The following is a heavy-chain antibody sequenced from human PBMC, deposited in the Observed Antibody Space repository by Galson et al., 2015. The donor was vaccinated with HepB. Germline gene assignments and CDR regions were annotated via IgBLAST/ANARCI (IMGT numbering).Heavy chain of an antibody. D-gene: IGHD6-13*01. Sequence: QSGAEVKKPGESLRISCKGSGCNFTSFWISWVRQMPGKGLEWMGRIDPRDSYTNYSPSFQGHVTISVDKSFSTAYLQWSSLRASDTAMFYCAGLGAAAGTVAFDIWGQGTMLPVSS. V-gene: IGHV5-10-1*01. J-gene: IGHJ3*02. CDR3: AGLGAAAGTVAFDI. CDR2: IDPRDSYT. CDR1: GCNFTSFW.